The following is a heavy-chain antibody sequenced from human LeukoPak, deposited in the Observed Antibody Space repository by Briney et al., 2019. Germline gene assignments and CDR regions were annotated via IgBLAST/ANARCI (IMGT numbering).Heavy chain of an antibody. CDR2: IYHRGSA. CDR3: ARGAEYYAFWRGYAGYSDY. V-gene: IGHV4-38-2*02. D-gene: IGHD3-3*01. CDR1: GYSISNGYY. J-gene: IGHJ4*02. Sequence: SETLSLTCTVSGYSISNGYYWGWIRQSPGKGLEWLGSIYHRGSAYYNPSLKSRVTISLDRSKKQFSLRLTSVTAADTAVYFCARGAEYYAFWRGYAGYSDYWGQGISVTVSS.